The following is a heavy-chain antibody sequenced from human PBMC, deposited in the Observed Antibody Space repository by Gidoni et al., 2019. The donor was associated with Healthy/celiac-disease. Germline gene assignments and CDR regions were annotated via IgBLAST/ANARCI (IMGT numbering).Heavy chain of an antibody. D-gene: IGHD3-3*01. Sequence: EVQLVESGGGVVQPGGSLRLSCAASGFPFADYAMHWVRQAPGKGLECVSLISGDGGSTYYADSVKGRFTISRDNSKNSLYLQMNSLRTEDTALYYCAKGPTYYDFWSGYSENFDYWGQGTLVTVSS. CDR2: ISGDGGST. J-gene: IGHJ4*02. V-gene: IGHV3-43*02. CDR1: GFPFADYA. CDR3: AKGPTYYDFWSGYSENFDY.